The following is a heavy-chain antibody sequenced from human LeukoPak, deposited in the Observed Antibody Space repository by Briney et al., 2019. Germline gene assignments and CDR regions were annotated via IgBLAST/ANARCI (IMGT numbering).Heavy chain of an antibody. CDR2: INHSGST. Sequence: PSETLSLTCAVYGGSFSGYYWSWIRQPPGKGLEWIGEINHSGSTNYNPSLKSRVTILVDTSKNQFSLKLSSVTAADTAVYYCARGPQFWSGYYTDYWGQGTLVTVSS. CDR1: GGSFSGYY. CDR3: ARGPQFWSGYYTDY. J-gene: IGHJ4*02. V-gene: IGHV4-34*01. D-gene: IGHD3-3*01.